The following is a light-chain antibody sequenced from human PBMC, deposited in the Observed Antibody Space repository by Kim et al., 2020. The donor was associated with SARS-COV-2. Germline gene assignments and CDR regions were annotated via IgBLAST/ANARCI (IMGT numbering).Light chain of an antibody. CDR2: DVS. CDR1: QGISSP. Sequence: WSAGERATLSCMASQGISSPLAWYQQTPGQAPRLLLYDVSNRATGIPDRFSGSGSGTDFTLTISSLEPEDFALYYCQQRYSWPVTFGQGTKVDIK. CDR3: QQRYSWPVT. J-gene: IGKJ1*01. V-gene: IGKV3-11*01.